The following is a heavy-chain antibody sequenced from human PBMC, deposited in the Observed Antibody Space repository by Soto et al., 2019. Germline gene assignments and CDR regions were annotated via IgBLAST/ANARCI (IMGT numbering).Heavy chain of an antibody. V-gene: IGHV3-23*01. CDR1: GFTFSNYA. J-gene: IGHJ4*02. CDR2: ISGSGGST. D-gene: IGHD2-21*02. Sequence: GGSLRLSCAASGFTFSNYAMSWVRQAPGKGLEWVSAISGSGGSTYYADSVKGRFTISRDNSKNTLYLQMNSLRAEDTAVYYCAKELTGSSCWYDVVTAIRSYFDYWGEGTLVTVA. CDR3: AKELTGSSCWYDVVTAIRSYFDY.